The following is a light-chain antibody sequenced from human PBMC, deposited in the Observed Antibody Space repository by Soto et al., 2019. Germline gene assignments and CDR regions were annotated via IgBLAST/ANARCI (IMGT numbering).Light chain of an antibody. CDR2: EGS. V-gene: IGLV2-23*01. CDR1: SSDAGFYNL. CDR3: CSYAGSSYYV. J-gene: IGLJ1*01. Sequence: QSVLTQPASVSGSPGQSITISCTGTSSDAGFYNLVSWYQHRPGKAPKFILYEGSKRPSGVSNRFSGSKSGNTASLTISGLQAEDEAYYYCCSYAGSSYYVFGSGTKLTVL.